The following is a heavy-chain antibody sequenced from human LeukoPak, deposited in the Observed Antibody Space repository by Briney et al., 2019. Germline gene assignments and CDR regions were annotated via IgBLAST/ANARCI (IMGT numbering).Heavy chain of an antibody. CDR2: IIPIFGTA. J-gene: IGHJ4*02. V-gene: IGHV1-69*13. CDR1: GYTFTSYG. D-gene: IGHD3-16*01. CDR3: ARAPMGGPADY. Sequence: ASVKVSCKASGYTFTSYGISWVRQAPGQGLEWMGGIIPIFGTANYAQKFQGRVTITVDESTSTAYMELSSLRSEDTAVYYCARAPMGGPADYWGQGTLVTVSS.